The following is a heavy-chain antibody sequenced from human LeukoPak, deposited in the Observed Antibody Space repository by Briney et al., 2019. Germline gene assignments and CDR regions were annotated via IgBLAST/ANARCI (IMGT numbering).Heavy chain of an antibody. CDR3: ASVTGGDYFDY. CDR2: LYSGGST. Sequence: GGSLRLSCAASGFTVSSNYMGWVRQAPGKGLEWVSVLYSGGSTSYADSMKGRFTISRDNSKNTLYLQMNSLRAEDTAVYYCASVTGGDYFDYWGQGTLVTVSS. D-gene: IGHD3-16*01. CDR1: GFTVSSNY. V-gene: IGHV3-66*01. J-gene: IGHJ4*02.